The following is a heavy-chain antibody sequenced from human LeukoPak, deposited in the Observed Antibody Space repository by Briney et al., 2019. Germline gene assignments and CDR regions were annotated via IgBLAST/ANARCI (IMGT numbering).Heavy chain of an antibody. J-gene: IGHJ4*02. V-gene: IGHV3-30*18. D-gene: IGHD3-22*01. Sequence: GRSLRLSCAASGFTFSSYGMHWVRQAPGKGLEWVAVISYDGSNKYYADSVKGRFTISRDNSKNTLYLQMNSLRAEDTAVYYCAKDPRVYYDSSGSYYFDYWGQGTLVTVSS. CDR1: GFTFSSYG. CDR2: ISYDGSNK. CDR3: AKDPRVYYDSSGSYYFDY.